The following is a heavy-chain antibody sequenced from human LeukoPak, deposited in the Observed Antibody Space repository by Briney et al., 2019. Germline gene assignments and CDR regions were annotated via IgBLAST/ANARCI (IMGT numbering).Heavy chain of an antibody. J-gene: IGHJ3*02. V-gene: IGHV1-69*04. CDR1: GGTFSSYA. CDR2: IIPILGTA. CDR3: ARDFDTVVTHDGAFDI. D-gene: IGHD4-23*01. Sequence: GASVKVSCKASGGTFSSYAISWVRQAPGQGLEWMGRIIPILGTANYAQKLQGRVTITADKSTSTAYMELSSLRSEDTAVYYCARDFDTVVTHDGAFDIWGQGTMVTVSS.